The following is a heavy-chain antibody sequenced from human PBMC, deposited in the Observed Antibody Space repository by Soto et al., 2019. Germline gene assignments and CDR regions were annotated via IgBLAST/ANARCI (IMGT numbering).Heavy chain of an antibody. V-gene: IGHV4-31*03. D-gene: IGHD6-13*01. CDR3: ARVSAAGTRWFDS. CDR1: GASISSGGFY. J-gene: IGHJ5*01. CDR2: IDYRGRT. Sequence: QVQLQESGPGLVQPSQTLSLTCTVSGASISSGGFYWSWIRQFPGKGLECIGYIDYRGRTFYNPSLKSRATFSKYSSKSHFSLNVNSVTAADTAVFYCARVSAAGTRWFDSWGQVTLLTVSS.